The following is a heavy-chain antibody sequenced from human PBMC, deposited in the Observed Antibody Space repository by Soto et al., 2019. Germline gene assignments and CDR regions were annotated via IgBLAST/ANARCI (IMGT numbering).Heavy chain of an antibody. D-gene: IGHD2-15*01. CDR2: ISAYNGNT. CDR1: GYTFTGYG. J-gene: IGHJ4*02. V-gene: IGHV1-18*01. Sequence: QVQLVQSGAEVKKPGASVKVSCKASGYTFTGYGISWVRQAPGQGLEWMGWISAYNGNTNYAQKLQGRDTMTTDTSTSTAYMELRSLRSDDTAVYYCARDTVYCSGGSCYPLDYWGQGTLVTVSS. CDR3: ARDTVYCSGGSCYPLDY.